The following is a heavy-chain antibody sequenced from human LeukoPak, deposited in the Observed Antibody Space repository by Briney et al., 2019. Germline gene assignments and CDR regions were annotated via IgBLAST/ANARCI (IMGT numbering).Heavy chain of an antibody. J-gene: IGHJ4*02. D-gene: IGHD3-22*01. CDR1: GGSFSGYY. CDR2: INHSGST. Sequence: SETLSLTCAVSGGSFSGYYWSWIRQPPGKGLEWIGEINHSGSTNYNPSLKSRVTISVDTSKNQFSLKLSSVTAADTAVYYCVRKDPFLPYDSSGYFQYYFDYWGQGTLVTVSS. V-gene: IGHV4-34*01. CDR3: VRKDPFLPYDSSGYFQYYFDY.